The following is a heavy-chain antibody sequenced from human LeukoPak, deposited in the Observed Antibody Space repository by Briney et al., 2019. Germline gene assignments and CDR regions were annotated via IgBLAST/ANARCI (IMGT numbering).Heavy chain of an antibody. V-gene: IGHV1-8*01. CDR2: MNPNSGNT. Sequence: ASVKVFCKASGYTFTSYDINWVRQAAGQGLEWLGWMNPNSGNTGYAQQFQGRVTMTRSTSISTAYMELSSLKSEDTAVYYCARAHCTGGFCPALYWGQGTLVTVSS. D-gene: IGHD2-8*02. CDR3: ARAHCTGGFCPALY. J-gene: IGHJ4*02. CDR1: GYTFTSYD.